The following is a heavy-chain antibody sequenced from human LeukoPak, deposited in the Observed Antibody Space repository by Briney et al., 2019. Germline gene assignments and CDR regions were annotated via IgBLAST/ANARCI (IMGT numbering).Heavy chain of an antibody. J-gene: IGHJ4*02. CDR1: GGSVSGYY. CDR2: VYYSGST. V-gene: IGHV4-59*02. D-gene: IGHD2-15*01. CDR3: ARIHRYCSGGACYVLDN. Sequence: NSSETLSLTRVVSGGSVSGYYWGWIRQPPGRGLEWIGYVYYSGSTNYNPSFKSRITISVDTSRNQFSLQLISVTAADTAVYYCARIHRYCSGGACYVLDNWGQGTLVAVSS.